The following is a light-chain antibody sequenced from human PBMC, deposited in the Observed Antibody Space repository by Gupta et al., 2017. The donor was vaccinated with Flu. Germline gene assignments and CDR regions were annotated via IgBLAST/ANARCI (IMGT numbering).Light chain of an antibody. V-gene: IGKV3-20*01. CDR2: DAS. Sequence: DIVLTQSPGTLSLSQGERATLSCRTSQSISSSFLAWYQQKPGQAPRLLIYDASSRATGIPDRFSGSGSGADFTLTISRLEPEDFAVYYCQQYDRSPRLTFGGGTKVEVK. CDR3: QQYDRSPRLT. J-gene: IGKJ4*01. CDR1: QSISSSF.